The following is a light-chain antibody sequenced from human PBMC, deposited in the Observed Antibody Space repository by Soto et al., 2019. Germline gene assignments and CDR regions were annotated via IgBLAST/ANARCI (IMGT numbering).Light chain of an antibody. CDR3: QQYNSYSPWT. CDR2: KAS. Sequence: DIQMTQSPSTLSASVGDRVTITCRASQSIGSWLAWYQQKPGKAPKLLIYKASNLESGVPSRFSGSGSGTEFTLTISSLQPDDFATYYCQQYNSYSPWTFGQGTKVEIK. V-gene: IGKV1-5*03. CDR1: QSIGSW. J-gene: IGKJ1*01.